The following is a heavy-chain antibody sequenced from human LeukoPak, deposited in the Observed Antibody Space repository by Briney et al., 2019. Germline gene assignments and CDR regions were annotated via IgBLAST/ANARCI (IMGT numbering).Heavy chain of an antibody. D-gene: IGHD6-6*01. CDR3: ARDTLAARPGGPDY. Sequence: ASVKVSCKASGYTFTSYYMHWVRQAPGQGLEWMGWINPNSGGTNYAQKFQGRVTMTRDTSISTAYMELSRLRSDDTAVYYCARDTLAARPGGPDYWGQGTLVTVSS. CDR2: INPNSGGT. J-gene: IGHJ4*02. CDR1: GYTFTSYY. V-gene: IGHV1-2*02.